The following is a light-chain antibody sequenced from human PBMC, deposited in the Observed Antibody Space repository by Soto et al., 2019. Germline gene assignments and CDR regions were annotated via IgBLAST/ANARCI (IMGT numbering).Light chain of an antibody. V-gene: IGLV2-14*01. CDR2: DVS. CDR3: SSYTSSSTLVV. J-gene: IGLJ2*01. Sequence: QSALTQPASVSGSPGQSITISCTGTSSDVGGYNYVSRYQQHPGKAPKLMIYDVSNRPSGVSNRFSGSKSGNTASLTISGLQAEDEADYYCSSYTSSSTLVVFGGGIKLTVL. CDR1: SSDVGGYNY.